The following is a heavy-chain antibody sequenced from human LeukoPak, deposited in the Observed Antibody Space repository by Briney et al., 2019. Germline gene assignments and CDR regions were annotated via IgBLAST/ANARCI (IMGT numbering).Heavy chain of an antibody. CDR3: ARGLVGGDYYGDYGVY. CDR2: INPNSGGT. Sequence: ASVKVSCKASGCTFTGYYMHWVRQAPGQGLEWMGWINPNSGGTNYAQKFQGRVTMTRDTSISTAYMELSRLRSDDMAVYYCARGLVGGDYYGDYGVYWGQGTLVTVSS. J-gene: IGHJ4*02. V-gene: IGHV1-2*02. D-gene: IGHD4-17*01. CDR1: GCTFTGYY.